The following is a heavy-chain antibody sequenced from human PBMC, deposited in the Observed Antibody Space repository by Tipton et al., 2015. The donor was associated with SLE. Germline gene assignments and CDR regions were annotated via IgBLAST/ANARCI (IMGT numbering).Heavy chain of an antibody. Sequence: VQLVQSGGGLVQPGGSLRLSCAASGFTFSSYEMNWVRQAPGKGLEWVSYISSSVGTIYYADSVKGRFTISRDNAKNSLYLQMNSLRAEDTAVYYCAREGGCSGGSCFSWAFDIWGQGTMVTVSS. V-gene: IGHV3-48*03. CDR1: GFTFSSYE. CDR2: ISSSVGTI. CDR3: AREGGCSGGSCFSWAFDI. J-gene: IGHJ3*02. D-gene: IGHD2-15*01.